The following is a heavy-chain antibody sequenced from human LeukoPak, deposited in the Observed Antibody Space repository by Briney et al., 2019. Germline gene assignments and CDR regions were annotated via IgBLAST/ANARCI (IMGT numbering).Heavy chain of an antibody. Sequence: ASVKVSCKASGYTFTSYGISWVRQAPGQGLEWMGWISAYNGNTNYAQKLQGRVTMTTDTSTSTAYMELRSLRSDDTAVYYCARVWFPYCSGGSCYGGWFDPWGQGTLVTVSS. D-gene: IGHD2-15*01. CDR3: ARVWFPYCSGGSCYGGWFDP. CDR1: GYTFTSYG. V-gene: IGHV1-18*04. CDR2: ISAYNGNT. J-gene: IGHJ5*02.